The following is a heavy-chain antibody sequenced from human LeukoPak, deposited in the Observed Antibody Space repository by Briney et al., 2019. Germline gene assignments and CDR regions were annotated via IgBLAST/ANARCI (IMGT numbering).Heavy chain of an antibody. Sequence: SETLSLTCTVSGGSISSSSYYWGWIRQPPGKGLEWIGYIYYSGSTNYNPSLKSRVTISVDTSKNQFSLKLSSVTAADTAVYYCASQASGDAFDIWGQGTMVTVSS. CDR2: IYYSGST. J-gene: IGHJ3*02. CDR1: GGSISSSSYY. V-gene: IGHV4-61*05. CDR3: ASQASGDAFDI.